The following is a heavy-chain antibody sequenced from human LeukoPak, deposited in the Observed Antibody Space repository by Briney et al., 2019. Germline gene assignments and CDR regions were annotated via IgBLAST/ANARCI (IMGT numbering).Heavy chain of an antibody. D-gene: IGHD6-13*01. CDR1: GFTFSSYG. CDR3: ARFQTSAVIFDY. Sequence: GGSLRLSCAASGFTFSSYGMHWVRQAPGKGLEWVAVIRYNGSNKYYADSVKGRFTITRDYSKNTLYLQMNSLRAEDTAVYYCARFQTSAVIFDYWGQGTLVTVSS. V-gene: IGHV3-33*01. J-gene: IGHJ4*02. CDR2: IRYNGSNK.